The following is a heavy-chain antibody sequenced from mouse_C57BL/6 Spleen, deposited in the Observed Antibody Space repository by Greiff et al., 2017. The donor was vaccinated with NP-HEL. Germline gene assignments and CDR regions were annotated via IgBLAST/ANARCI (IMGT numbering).Heavy chain of an antibody. V-gene: IGHV2-9-1*01. CDR3: ASIYYYGSSYEAY. CDR1: GFSLTSYA. D-gene: IGHD1-1*01. CDR2: IWTGGGT. J-gene: IGHJ3*01. Sequence: VKLQQSGPGLVAPSQSLSITCTVSGFSLTSYAISWVRQPPGKGLEWLGVIWTGGGTNYNSALKSRLSISKDNSKSQVFLKMNSLQTDDTARYYCASIYYYGSSYEAYWGQGTLVTVSA.